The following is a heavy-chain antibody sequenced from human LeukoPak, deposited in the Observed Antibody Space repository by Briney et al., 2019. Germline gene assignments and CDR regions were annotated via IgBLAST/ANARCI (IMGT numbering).Heavy chain of an antibody. D-gene: IGHD1-26*01. J-gene: IGHJ3*02. CDR2: TYYRSKWYN. CDR3: ARVLRVGATQGGFDI. V-gene: IGHV6-1*01. Sequence: SQTLSLTRAISGDSVSSNIAAWNWIRHSPSRGLEWLGRTYYRSKWYNDYAVSVKSRITINPDTSKNQFSLQLNSVTPEDTAVYYCARVLRVGATQGGFDIWGQGTMVTVSS. CDR1: GDSVSSNIAA.